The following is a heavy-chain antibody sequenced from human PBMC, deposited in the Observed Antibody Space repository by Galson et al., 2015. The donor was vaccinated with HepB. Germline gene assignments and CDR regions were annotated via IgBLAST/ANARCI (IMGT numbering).Heavy chain of an antibody. Sequence: QSGAEVKKPGESLKISCKGSAYNFANYWIGWVRQMPGKGLEWMGIIFPDDSDTRYSPSFRGQVTISADKSINTAYLQWSRLKASDTAINYCASSLATTLYFDYWGQGTLVTVSS. CDR2: IFPDDSDT. CDR1: AYNFANYW. CDR3: ASSLATTLYFDY. D-gene: IGHD1-1*01. V-gene: IGHV5-51*01. J-gene: IGHJ4*02.